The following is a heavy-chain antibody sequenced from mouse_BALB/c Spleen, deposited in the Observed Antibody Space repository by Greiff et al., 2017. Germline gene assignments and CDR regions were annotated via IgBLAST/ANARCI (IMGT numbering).Heavy chain of an antibody. CDR1: GFNIKDTY. CDR3: ARAGAMDY. CDR2: IDPANGNT. Sequence: VQLKQSGAELVQPGASVKLSCTASGFNIKDTYMHWVKQRPEQGLEWIGRIDPANGNTKYDPKFQGKATITADTSANTAYLQLSGLTSEDTAVYYWARAGAMDYWGQGTSVTVSS. J-gene: IGHJ4*01. V-gene: IGHV14-3*02.